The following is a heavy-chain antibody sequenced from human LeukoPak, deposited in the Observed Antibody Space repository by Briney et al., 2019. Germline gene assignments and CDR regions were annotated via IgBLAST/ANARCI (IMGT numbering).Heavy chain of an antibody. J-gene: IGHJ4*02. CDR2: IYTSGST. CDR1: GGSISSYY. D-gene: IGHD6-13*01. V-gene: IGHV4-4*07. Sequence: SSETLSLTCTVSGGSISSYYWSWIRQPAGKGLEWIGRIYTSGSTNYNPSLKSRVTMSVDTSKNQFSLKLSSVTAADTAVYYCARGPYSSSWYHYFDYWGQGTLVTVSS. CDR3: ARGPYSSSWYHYFDY.